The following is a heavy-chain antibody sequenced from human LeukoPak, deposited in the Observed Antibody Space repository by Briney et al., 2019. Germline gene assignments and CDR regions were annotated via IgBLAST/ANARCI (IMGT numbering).Heavy chain of an antibody. Sequence: PGGSMILCCAASAFTFSSYAMSWVRQAPGKGLKCVSAISGSGGSTYYADSVKGRFTISRDNSKNTLYLQMTSLRAEDTAVYYCAKVPGYYYDSSGYNWYFDLWGRGTLVTVSS. CDR3: AKVPGYYYDSSGYNWYFDL. CDR1: AFTFSSYA. V-gene: IGHV3-23*01. D-gene: IGHD3-22*01. CDR2: ISGSGGST. J-gene: IGHJ2*01.